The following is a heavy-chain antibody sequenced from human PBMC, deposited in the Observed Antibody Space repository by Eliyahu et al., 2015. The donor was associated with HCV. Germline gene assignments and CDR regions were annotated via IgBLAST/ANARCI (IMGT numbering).Heavy chain of an antibody. CDR1: GFTFSSYS. J-gene: IGHJ4*02. CDR3: ARVTRTSYYFDY. CDR2: ISSSSSYI. V-gene: IGHV3-21*01. D-gene: IGHD3-16*02. Sequence: EVQLVESGGGLVKPGGSLRLSCAASGFTFSSYSMNWVRQAPGKGLEWVSSISSSSSYIYYADSVKGRFTISRDNAKNSLYLQMNSLRAEDTAVYYCARVTRTSYYFDYWGQGTLVTVSS.